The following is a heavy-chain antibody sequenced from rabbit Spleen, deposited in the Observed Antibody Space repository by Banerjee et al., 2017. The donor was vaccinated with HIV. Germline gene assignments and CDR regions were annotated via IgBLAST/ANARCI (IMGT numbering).Heavy chain of an antibody. CDR2: IDSGNSGFT. D-gene: IGHD2-1*01. J-gene: IGHJ4*01. CDR1: GVSFSSSSY. Sequence: QSLEESGGDLVKPGASLTLTCTASGVSFSSSSYMCWVRQAPGKGLEWIACIDSGNSGFTYFATWAKGRFTCSKTSSTTVTLQMTSLTAADTATYFCARDLDGVIGWNFGWWGPGTLVTVS. CDR3: ARDLDGVIGWNFGW. V-gene: IGHV1S40*01.